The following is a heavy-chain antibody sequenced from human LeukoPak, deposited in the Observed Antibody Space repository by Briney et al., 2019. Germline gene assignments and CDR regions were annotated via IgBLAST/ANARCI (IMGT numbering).Heavy chain of an antibody. Sequence: PGGSLRLSCAASGFTFSNYAMSWVRHTPGQGLECVSVVTGSGGDTYYTGSVNGRFTISRDNSKNTLYLQMNSLRAEDTAVYYCARGTLEHCSGASCYPLDSWGQGTLVTVSS. V-gene: IGHV3-23*01. CDR3: ARGTLEHCSGASCYPLDS. J-gene: IGHJ5*01. CDR2: VTGSGGDT. D-gene: IGHD2-15*01. CDR1: GFTFSNYA.